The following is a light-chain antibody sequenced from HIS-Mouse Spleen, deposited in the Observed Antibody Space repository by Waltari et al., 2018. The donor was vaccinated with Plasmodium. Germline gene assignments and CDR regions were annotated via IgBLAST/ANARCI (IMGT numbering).Light chain of an antibody. J-gene: IGLJ3*02. Sequence: SSELTQDPAVSVALGQTVSNTCQGDSLQHSYAIRYQQKPGQAPVLVIYGKNKRPSGIPDRFSGSSAGNTASLTITGAQAEDEADYYCNSRDSSGNHQVFGGGTKLTVL. V-gene: IGLV3-19*01. CDR3: NSRDSSGNHQV. CDR2: GKN. CDR1: SLQHSY.